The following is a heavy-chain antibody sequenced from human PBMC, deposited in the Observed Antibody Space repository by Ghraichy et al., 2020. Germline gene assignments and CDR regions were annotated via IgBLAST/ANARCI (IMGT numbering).Heavy chain of an antibody. CDR2: IRSKANAT. Sequence: GGSLRLSCAASGFTFSGSAMHWVRQASGKGLEWIGRIRSKANATAYAASVKGRFTISRDDSKNTAYLQMNSLSTEDTAVYYCTRHTEYSSSRDPNDYWGQGTLVTVSS. V-gene: IGHV3-73*01. CDR1: GFTFSGSA. J-gene: IGHJ4*02. CDR3: TRHTEYSSSRDPNDY. D-gene: IGHD6-6*01.